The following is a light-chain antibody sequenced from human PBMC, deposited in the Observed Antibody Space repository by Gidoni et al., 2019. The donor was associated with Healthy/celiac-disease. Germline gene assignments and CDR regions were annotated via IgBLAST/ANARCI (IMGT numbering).Light chain of an antibody. CDR3: QAWDISTYVV. V-gene: IGLV3-1*01. CDR1: KLGDKY. Sequence: SYELTQPPSVSVSPGQTASITCSGDKLGDKYACWYQHKPGQSPVLVIYQDNKRPSGIPERFSGSNSGNTATLTISGTQAMDEADYYCQAWDISTYVVFGGGTKLTVL. CDR2: QDN. J-gene: IGLJ2*01.